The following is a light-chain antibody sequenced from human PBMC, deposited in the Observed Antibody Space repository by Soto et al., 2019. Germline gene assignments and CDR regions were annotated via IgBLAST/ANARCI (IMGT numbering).Light chain of an antibody. V-gene: IGKV3-20*01. CDR3: QQYGSSPGT. Sequence: IVLTQSPAILALSPGDRATLSCRASQSVSSSYLAWYQHKPGQAPRLLIHGASSRATGIPDRFSGSGSGTDFTLTISRLEPEDFAVYYCQQYGSSPGTFGQGTKVDIK. CDR2: GAS. CDR1: QSVSSSY. J-gene: IGKJ1*01.